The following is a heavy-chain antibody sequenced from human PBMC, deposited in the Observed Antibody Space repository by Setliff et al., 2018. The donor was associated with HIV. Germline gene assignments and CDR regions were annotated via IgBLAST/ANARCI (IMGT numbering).Heavy chain of an antibody. D-gene: IGHD5-12*01. CDR1: GGSITSGNYF. J-gene: IGHJ4*01. CDR2: IYTDGST. V-gene: IGHV4-61*09. Sequence: SETLSLTCTVSGGSITSGNYFWTRIRQPAGKGLEWIGHIYTDGSTNYNPSFRSRVTISVDSSKNQFSLKLSSVAAADTAVYYCARDARWLQFPYFDYWGQGTLVTVSS. CDR3: ARDARWLQFPYFDY.